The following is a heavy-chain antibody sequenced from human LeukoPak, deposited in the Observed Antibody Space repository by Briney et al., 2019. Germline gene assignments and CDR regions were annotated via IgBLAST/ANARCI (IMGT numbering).Heavy chain of an antibody. CDR1: GFTVSNSY. V-gene: IGHV3-53*01. CDR3: ARSERMTDNGGYAFFDD. CDR2: IYSAGRT. D-gene: IGHD6-25*01. Sequence: GGSLRLSCAASGFTVSNSYMSWVRQAPGKGLEWVSFIYSAGRTYYADSVKGRFTISRDSSKNTLYLQMNGLRAEDTALYYCARSERMTDNGGYAFFDDWGQGTLVTVSS. J-gene: IGHJ4*02.